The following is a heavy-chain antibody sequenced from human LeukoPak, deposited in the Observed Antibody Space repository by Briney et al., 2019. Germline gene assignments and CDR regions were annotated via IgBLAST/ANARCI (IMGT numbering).Heavy chain of an antibody. CDR2: IYHSGST. CDR3: ATQAGYYDFRGGYVVPYDVFDI. CDR1: GDSISSGGYS. D-gene: IGHD3-3*01. J-gene: IGHJ3*02. Sequence: SETLSLTCAVSGDSISSGGYSWSWIRQPPGKGLEWIGYIYHSGSTYYNPSLKSRVTISVDTSENQISLKLRSVAAADTAVYYCATQAGYYDFRGGYVVPYDVFDIWGQGTMVIVSS. V-gene: IGHV4-30-2*01.